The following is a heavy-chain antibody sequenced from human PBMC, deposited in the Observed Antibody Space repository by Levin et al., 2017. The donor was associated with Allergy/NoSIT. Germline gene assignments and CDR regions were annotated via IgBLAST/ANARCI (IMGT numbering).Heavy chain of an antibody. Sequence: GESLKISCAAPGFTFSSYSMNWVRQAPGKGLEWVSSISSSSSYIYYADSVKGRFTISRDNAKNSLYLQMNSLRAEDTAVYYCARDDSGVLWFGELLAPDYYYYGMDVWGQGTTVTVSS. CDR1: GFTFSSYS. J-gene: IGHJ6*02. D-gene: IGHD3-10*01. CDR2: ISSSSSYI. CDR3: ARDDSGVLWFGELLAPDYYYYGMDV. V-gene: IGHV3-21*01.